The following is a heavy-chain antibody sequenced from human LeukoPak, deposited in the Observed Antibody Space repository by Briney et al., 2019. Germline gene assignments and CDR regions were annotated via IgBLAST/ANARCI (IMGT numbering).Heavy chain of an antibody. V-gene: IGHV3-7*01. J-gene: IGHJ5*02. Sequence: GGSLRLSCAASGFTFSSYWMSGVRQAPGKGLEWVANIKQDGSEKYYVDSVKGRFTISRDNAKNSLYLQMNSLRAEDTAVYYCARTGGVKYNWFDPWGQGTLVTVSS. CDR1: GFTFSSYW. CDR3: ARTGGVKYNWFDP. D-gene: IGHD1-14*01. CDR2: IKQDGSEK.